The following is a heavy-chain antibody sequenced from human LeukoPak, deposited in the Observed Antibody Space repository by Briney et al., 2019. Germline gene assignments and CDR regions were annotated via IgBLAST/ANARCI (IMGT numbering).Heavy chain of an antibody. CDR2: ISGSGGST. D-gene: IGHD1-26*01. CDR3: AKVGAQENSGLQYAFDI. J-gene: IGHJ3*02. Sequence: GGSLRLSCAASGFTFSSYAMSWVRQAPGKGLEWVSAISGSGGSTYYADSVKGRFTISRDNSKNTLYLQMNSLRAEGTAVYYCAKVGAQENSGLQYAFDIWGQGTMVTVSS. CDR1: GFTFSSYA. V-gene: IGHV3-23*01.